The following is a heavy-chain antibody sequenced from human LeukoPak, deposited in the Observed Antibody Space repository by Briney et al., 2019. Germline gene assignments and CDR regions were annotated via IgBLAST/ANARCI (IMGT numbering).Heavy chain of an antibody. V-gene: IGHV3-21*01. Sequence: RGSLRLSCAASGFTFSSYSMNWVRQAPGKGLEWVSSISSSSSYIYYADSVKGRFTISRDNAKNSLYLQMSSLRAEDTAVYYCARDLGGVESEGGWAFDIWGQGTMVTVSS. CDR2: ISSSSSYI. J-gene: IGHJ3*02. CDR1: GFTFSSYS. D-gene: IGHD2-8*02. CDR3: ARDLGGVESEGGWAFDI.